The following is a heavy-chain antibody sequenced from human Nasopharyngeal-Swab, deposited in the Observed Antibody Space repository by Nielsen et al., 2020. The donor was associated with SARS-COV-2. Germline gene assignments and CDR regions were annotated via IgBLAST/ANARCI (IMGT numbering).Heavy chain of an antibody. CDR2: IYSDGST. CDR1: GFTVSSNY. CDR3: ARETRGVNYYYYGLDV. V-gene: IGHV3-53*01. J-gene: IGHJ6*02. D-gene: IGHD2-21*01. Sequence: GESLKISCEASGFTVSSNYMSWVRQAPGKGLEWVSVIYSDGSTSYADSVKGRFTISRDNAKNSLYLQMNSLRAEDTAVYYCARETRGVNYYYYGLDVWGQGTTVTVSS.